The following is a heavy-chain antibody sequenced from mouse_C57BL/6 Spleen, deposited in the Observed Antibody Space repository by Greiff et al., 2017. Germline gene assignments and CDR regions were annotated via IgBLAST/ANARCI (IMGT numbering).Heavy chain of an antibody. Sequence: VQLQQPGTELVKPGASVKLSCKASGYTFTSYWLHWVKQRPGQGLAWIGNINPSNGGTNYNEKFKSKSTLTVDKSSSTAYMQLSSLTSEDSAVYYCSSLNGNYVGWFAYCGQGTLVTVSA. CDR3: SSLNGNYVGWFAY. CDR1: GYTFTSYW. D-gene: IGHD2-1*01. V-gene: IGHV1-53*01. J-gene: IGHJ3*01. CDR2: INPSNGGT.